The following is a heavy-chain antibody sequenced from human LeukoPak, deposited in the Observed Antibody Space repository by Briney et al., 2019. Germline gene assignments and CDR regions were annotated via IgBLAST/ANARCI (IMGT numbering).Heavy chain of an antibody. Sequence: GGSLRLSCAASGFTFDDYTMHWVRQAPGKGLEWVSLISWDGGSTYYADSVKGRFTISRDNAKNSLYLQMNSLRAEDTAVYYCASMKRSIAARTQEGYFDYWGQGTLVTVSS. V-gene: IGHV3-43*01. J-gene: IGHJ4*02. D-gene: IGHD6-6*01. CDR2: ISWDGGST. CDR3: ASMKRSIAARTQEGYFDY. CDR1: GFTFDDYT.